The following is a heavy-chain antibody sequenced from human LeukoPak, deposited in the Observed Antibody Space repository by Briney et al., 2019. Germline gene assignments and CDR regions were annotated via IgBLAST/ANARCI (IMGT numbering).Heavy chain of an antibody. J-gene: IGHJ4*02. V-gene: IGHV3-23*01. D-gene: IGHD6-13*01. CDR2: ISGSGGST. Sequence: PGGSLRLSCAASGFTFSSYAMSWVRQAPGKGLEWVSAISGSGGSTYYADSVKGRFTISRDNSKNTLYLQMNSLRAEDTAVYYCARGGAGTAAAGTGRFDYWGQGTLVTVSS. CDR1: GFTFSSYA. CDR3: ARGGAGTAAAGTGRFDY.